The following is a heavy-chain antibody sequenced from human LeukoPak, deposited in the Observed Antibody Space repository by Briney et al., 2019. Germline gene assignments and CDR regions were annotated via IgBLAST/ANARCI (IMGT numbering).Heavy chain of an antibody. D-gene: IGHD5-18*01. CDR3: AKGGQLWSINWFDP. Sequence: PGGSLRLSCAASGFTFSSYGMHWVRQAPGKGLEWVAVISYDGSNKYYADSVKGRFTISRDNSKNTLYLQMNSLRAEDTAVYYCAKGGQLWSINWFDPWGQGTLVTVSS. V-gene: IGHV3-30*18. CDR1: GFTFSSYG. CDR2: ISYDGSNK. J-gene: IGHJ5*02.